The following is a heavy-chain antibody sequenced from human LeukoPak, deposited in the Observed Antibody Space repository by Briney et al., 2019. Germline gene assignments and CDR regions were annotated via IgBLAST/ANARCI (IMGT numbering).Heavy chain of an antibody. Sequence: SQTLSLTCTVSGGSISSGGYYWSWIRQPPGKGLEWIGYIYHSGSTYYNPSLKSRVTISVDRSKNQFSLKLSSVTAADTAVYYCASLKRSMYSSSWSFDYWGQGTLVTVSS. V-gene: IGHV4-30-2*01. CDR3: ASLKRSMYSSSWSFDY. CDR1: GGSISSGGYY. D-gene: IGHD6-13*01. J-gene: IGHJ4*02. CDR2: IYHSGST.